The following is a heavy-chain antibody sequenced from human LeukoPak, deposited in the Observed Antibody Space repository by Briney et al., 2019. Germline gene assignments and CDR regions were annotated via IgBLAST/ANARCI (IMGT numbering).Heavy chain of an antibody. V-gene: IGHV4-34*01. D-gene: IGHD3-9*01. Sequence: PSETLSLTCGVFGVSINDYYWSWIRQSPGKGLEWIGEISYTEGTRYNPSLETRVTTSIGTYENQLSLKLIFVTAADTAVYYCARIRCGHSGSVCYNHWGLGTLVTVSS. CDR1: GVSINDYY. CDR3: ARIRCGHSGSVCYNH. CDR2: ISYTEGT. J-gene: IGHJ4*02.